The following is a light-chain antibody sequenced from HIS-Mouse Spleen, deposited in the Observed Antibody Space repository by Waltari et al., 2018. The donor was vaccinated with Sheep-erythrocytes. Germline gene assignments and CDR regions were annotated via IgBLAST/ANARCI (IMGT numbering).Light chain of an antibody. CDR3: CSYAGSSTWV. Sequence: QSALTQPASVSGSPGQSITISCTGTSSDVGSYNLVSWYQQHPGKSPKLMIYEGSQRHSGVSNRVSGSKSGNTASLTISGLQAEDEADDYCCSYAGSSTWVFGGGTKLPVL. V-gene: IGLV2-23*01. CDR1: SSDVGSYNL. J-gene: IGLJ3*02. CDR2: EGS.